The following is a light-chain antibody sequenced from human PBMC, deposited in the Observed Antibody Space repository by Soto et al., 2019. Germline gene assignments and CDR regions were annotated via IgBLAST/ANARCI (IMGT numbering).Light chain of an antibody. CDR1: SSNIGAGYD. J-gene: IGLJ1*01. Sequence: QAVVTQPPSVSGAPGQRVTISCTGSSSNIGAGYDVPWYQQLPGTAPKLLIYGNSNRPSGVPNRFSGSKSGTSASLAITGLQAEDEAHYYCRSYTSSLSVYVFGTGTKLTVL. CDR2: GNS. CDR3: RSYTSSLSVYV. V-gene: IGLV1-40*01.